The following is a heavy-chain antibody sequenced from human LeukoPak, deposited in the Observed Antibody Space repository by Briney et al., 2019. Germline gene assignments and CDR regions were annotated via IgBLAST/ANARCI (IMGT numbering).Heavy chain of an antibody. V-gene: IGHV1-2*02. J-gene: IGHJ4*02. CDR2: INPNSGGT. D-gene: IGHD2-2*01. CDR1: GYTFTGYY. Sequence: ASVKVSCKASGYTFTGYYMHWVRQAPGQGLEWMGWINPNSGGTNYAQKFQGRVTMTRDTSISTAYMELSRLRFDDTAVYYCARDVGEEYLLLSYYFDYWGQGTLVTVSS. CDR3: ARDVGEEYLLLSYYFDY.